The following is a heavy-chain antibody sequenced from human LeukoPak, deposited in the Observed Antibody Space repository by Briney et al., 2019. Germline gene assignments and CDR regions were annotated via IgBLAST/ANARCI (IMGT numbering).Heavy chain of an antibody. CDR2: IIPIFGTA. D-gene: IGHD3-10*01. CDR3: ARGTMVRGVIFDGMDV. V-gene: IGHV1-69*13. CDR1: GGTFSSYA. J-gene: IGHJ6*02. Sequence: ASVNVSFKASGGTFSSYAISWVRQAPGQGLEWMGGIIPIFGTANYAQKFQGRVTITADESTSTAYMELSSLRSEDTAVYYCARGTMVRGVIFDGMDVWGQGTTVTVSS.